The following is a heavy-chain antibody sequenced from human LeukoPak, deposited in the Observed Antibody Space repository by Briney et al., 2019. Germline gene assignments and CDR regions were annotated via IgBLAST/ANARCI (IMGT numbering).Heavy chain of an antibody. Sequence: ASVKVSCKASGYTFTSYDINWVRQATGQGLEGMGWMNPNSGNTGYAQKFHGRVTMTRNTSISTAYMELSSLRSEDTAVYDCARAHCSGGSCSFDYWGQGTLVTVSS. V-gene: IGHV1-8*01. D-gene: IGHD2-15*01. J-gene: IGHJ4*02. CDR1: GYTFTSYD. CDR3: ARAHCSGGSCSFDY. CDR2: MNPNSGNT.